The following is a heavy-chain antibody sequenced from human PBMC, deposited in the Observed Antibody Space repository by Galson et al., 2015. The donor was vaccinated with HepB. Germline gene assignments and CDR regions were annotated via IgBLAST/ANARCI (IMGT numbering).Heavy chain of an antibody. V-gene: IGHV3-30-3*01. CDR1: GFTFSAHN. CDR3: ARDFGWNFDL. D-gene: IGHD3-9*01. Sequence: SLRLSCAASGFTFSAHNMHWVRQAPVKGLEWLAIISPDGSTTIYADFVKGQFTISRDNSKNSLFLQVDGLRPEDTAMYYCARDFGWNFDLWGQGTLVTVSS. J-gene: IGHJ4*02. CDR2: ISPDGSTT.